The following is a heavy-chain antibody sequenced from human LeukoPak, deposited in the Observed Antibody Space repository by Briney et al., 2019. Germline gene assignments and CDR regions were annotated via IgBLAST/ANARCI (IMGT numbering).Heavy chain of an antibody. D-gene: IGHD6-13*01. Sequence: SETLSLTCAVYGGSFSGYYWSWIRQPPGKGLEWIGEINHSGSPNYNPSLKSRVTISVDTSKNQFSLKLSSVTAADTAVYYCARGLAMAAAEWDSPEFDYWGQGTLVTVSS. V-gene: IGHV4-34*01. J-gene: IGHJ4*02. CDR1: GGSFSGYY. CDR3: ARGLAMAAAEWDSPEFDY. CDR2: INHSGSP.